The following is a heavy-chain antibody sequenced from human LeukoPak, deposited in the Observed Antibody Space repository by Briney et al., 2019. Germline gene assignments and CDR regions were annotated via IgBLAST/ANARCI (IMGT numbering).Heavy chain of an antibody. Sequence: SGPTLVKPTPTLTLTCTFSGFSLSTRGVGVGWIRQPPGKALEWLSLIYWDDDKRYSPSLKSRLTITKDTSKNQVVLTMTNMDPVDTATYYCAHRLGAAAGEYFQHWGQGTLVTVSS. CDR3: AHRLGAAAGEYFQH. V-gene: IGHV2-5*02. J-gene: IGHJ1*01. CDR1: GFSLSTRGVG. CDR2: IYWDDDK. D-gene: IGHD6-13*01.